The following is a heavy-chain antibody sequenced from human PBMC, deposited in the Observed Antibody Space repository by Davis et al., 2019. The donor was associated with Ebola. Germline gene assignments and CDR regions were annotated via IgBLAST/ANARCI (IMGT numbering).Heavy chain of an antibody. Sequence: GESLKISCTDSVITFSSYAMTWVRQAPGKGLEWVSAISGSGGSTYYADSVKGRFTISRDNSKNTLYLQMNSLRAEDTAVYYCARGAKDSSGYHYANDYWGQGTMVTVSS. CDR2: ISGSGGST. CDR1: VITFSSYA. J-gene: IGHJ4*02. D-gene: IGHD3-22*01. CDR3: ARGAKDSSGYHYANDY. V-gene: IGHV3-23*01.